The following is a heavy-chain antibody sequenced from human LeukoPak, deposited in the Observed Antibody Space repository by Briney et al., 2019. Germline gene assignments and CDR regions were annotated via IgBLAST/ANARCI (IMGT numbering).Heavy chain of an antibody. CDR1: EFTFSSYG. CDR2: IRYDGSNK. D-gene: IGHD3-10*01. V-gene: IGHV3-30*02. Sequence: PGGSLRLSCAASEFTFSSYGMHWVRQAPGKGLEWVAFIRYDGSNKYYADSVKGRFTISRDNSKNTLYLQMNSLRAEDTAVYYCAKGGYYGSGSYYNIDYWGQGTLVTVSS. CDR3: AKGGYYGSGSYYNIDY. J-gene: IGHJ4*02.